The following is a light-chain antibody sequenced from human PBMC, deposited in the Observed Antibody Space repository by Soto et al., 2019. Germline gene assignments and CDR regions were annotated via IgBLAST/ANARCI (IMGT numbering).Light chain of an antibody. CDR3: CSYAGNSPWV. CDR2: DGN. V-gene: IGLV2-23*01. CDR1: RSDVGRYKV. J-gene: IGLJ3*02. Sequence: QSVLTQPASVSGSPGQSITISCTGIRSDVGRYKVVSWYQHLPGNAPKLLIYDGNKRPSGVSDRFSASKSGNTASLTISGLQTEDEADYYCCSYAGNSPWVFGGGTKLTVL.